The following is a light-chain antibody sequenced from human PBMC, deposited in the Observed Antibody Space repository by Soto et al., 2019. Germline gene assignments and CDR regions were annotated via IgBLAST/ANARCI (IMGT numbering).Light chain of an antibody. J-gene: IGLJ3*02. CDR1: SSDVGGYNY. V-gene: IGLV2-8*01. CDR2: EVS. Sequence: QSALTQPPSASGSPGQSVTISCTGTSSDVGGYNYVSWYQQHPGKAPKLMIYEVSKRPSGVPDRFSGSKSGNTASLTVSGLQAAVEADYYCSSYAGSSLLVFGGGAQLTVL. CDR3: SSYAGSSLLV.